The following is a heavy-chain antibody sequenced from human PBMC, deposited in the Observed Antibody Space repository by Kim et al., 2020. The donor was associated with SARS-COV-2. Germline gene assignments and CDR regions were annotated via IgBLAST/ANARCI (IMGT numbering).Heavy chain of an antibody. V-gene: IGHV3-15*01. D-gene: IGHD3-22*01. CDR3: TTVPLTTPDRFDY. Sequence: YAAHVKGRFTISRDDSKDTLYLQMNSLKTEDTAVYYCTTVPLTTPDRFDYWGQGTLVTVSS. J-gene: IGHJ4*02.